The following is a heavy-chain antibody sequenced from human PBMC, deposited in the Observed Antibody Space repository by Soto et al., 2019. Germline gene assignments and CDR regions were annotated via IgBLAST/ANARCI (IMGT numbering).Heavy chain of an antibody. D-gene: IGHD6-13*01. Sequence: PSETLSLTCAVYGGSFSGYYWSWIRQPPGKGLEWIGEINHSGSTNYNPSLKSRVTISVDTSKNQFSLKLSSVTAADTAVYYCARQSGYSSSWHDYWGQGTLVTVSS. CDR2: INHSGST. V-gene: IGHV4-34*01. J-gene: IGHJ4*02. CDR1: GGSFSGYY. CDR3: ARQSGYSSSWHDY.